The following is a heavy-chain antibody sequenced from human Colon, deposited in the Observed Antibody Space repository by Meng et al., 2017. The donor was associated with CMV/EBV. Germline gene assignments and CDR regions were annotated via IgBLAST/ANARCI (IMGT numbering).Heavy chain of an antibody. D-gene: IGHD6-19*01. CDR2: IKQDGSEK. CDR3: AISGAVGLQVAFDI. CDR1: GFTFSSYW. Sequence: GGSLRLSCAAPGFTFSSYWMSWVRQAPGKGLEWVANIKQDGSEKYYVDSVKGRFTISRDNAKNSLYLQMNSLRAEDTAVYYCAISGAVGLQVAFDIWGQGTMVTVSS. J-gene: IGHJ3*02. V-gene: IGHV3-7*01.